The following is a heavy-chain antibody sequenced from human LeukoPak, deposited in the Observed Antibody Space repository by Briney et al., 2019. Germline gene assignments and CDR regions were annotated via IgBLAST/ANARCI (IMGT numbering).Heavy chain of an antibody. J-gene: IGHJ4*02. D-gene: IGHD3-22*01. CDR3: ARRAYYYDSSGYGYYFDY. CDR2: IYTSGST. CDR1: GGSISSYY. V-gene: IGHV4-4*07. Sequence: SETLSLTCTVSGGSISSYYWSWIRQPAGKGLEWIGRIYTSGSTNYNPSLKSRVTMSVDTSKNQFSLKLSSVTAADTAVYYCARRAYYYDSSGYGYYFDYWGQGTLVTVSS.